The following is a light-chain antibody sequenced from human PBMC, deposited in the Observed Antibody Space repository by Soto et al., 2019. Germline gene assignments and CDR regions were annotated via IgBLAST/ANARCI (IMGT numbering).Light chain of an antibody. CDR1: SSNIGSNT. J-gene: IGLJ1*01. V-gene: IGLV1-44*01. CDR2: SNS. CDR3: AAWDDSLNGYV. Sequence: QSVLTQPPSASGTPGQRVTISCSGSSSNIGSNTVNWYQQLPGTAPKLLIYSNSQRPSGVPDRFSGSKSGTSASLAVSWLQSEDEDDYYCAAWDDSLNGYVFGIGTKLTVL.